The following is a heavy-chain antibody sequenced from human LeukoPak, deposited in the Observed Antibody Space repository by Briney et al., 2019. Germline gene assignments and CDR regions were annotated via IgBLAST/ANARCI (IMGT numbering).Heavy chain of an antibody. D-gene: IGHD1-26*01. J-gene: IGHJ3*02. Sequence: ASVEVCCKASGYTFTGYYMHWGGQAPGLGRGWMGWINPNSGGTNYAQKFKGRVTMTRDTSISTAYMGLSKLRSGETTVYYCARKWVMGVLDIWGQGTMVTVSS. V-gene: IGHV1-2*02. CDR3: ARKWVMGVLDI. CDR1: GYTFTGYY. CDR2: INPNSGGT.